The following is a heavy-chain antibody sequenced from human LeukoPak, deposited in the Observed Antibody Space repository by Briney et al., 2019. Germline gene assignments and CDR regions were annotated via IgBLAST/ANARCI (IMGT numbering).Heavy chain of an antibody. Sequence: ASVKVSCKAPGYTFTSSGICWVRQAPGQGLEWMGWSSAYNVNTNYAKKLQGRVTMTTDTSTSIAYMELRSLRSDDTAVYYCARDGYSYGSDAFDIWGQGTMVTVSS. J-gene: IGHJ3*02. V-gene: IGHV1-18*01. CDR2: SSAYNVNT. CDR1: GYTFTSSG. CDR3: ARDGYSYGSDAFDI. D-gene: IGHD5-18*01.